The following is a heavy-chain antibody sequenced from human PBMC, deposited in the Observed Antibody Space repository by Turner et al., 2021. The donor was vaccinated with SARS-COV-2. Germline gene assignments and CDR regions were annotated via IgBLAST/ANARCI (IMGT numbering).Heavy chain of an antibody. Sequence: EVQLVESGGGLVQPGRSLILSCAASGFTFDDYAMHWVRQGPGKGLEWVSGISWNSGSIGYADSVKGRFTISRDNAKNSLYLQMNSLRAEDTALYYCAKDIGYSSGGIQHWGQGTLVTVSS. CDR1: GFTFDDYA. D-gene: IGHD6-19*01. J-gene: IGHJ1*01. CDR3: AKDIGYSSGGIQH. V-gene: IGHV3-9*01. CDR2: ISWNSGSI.